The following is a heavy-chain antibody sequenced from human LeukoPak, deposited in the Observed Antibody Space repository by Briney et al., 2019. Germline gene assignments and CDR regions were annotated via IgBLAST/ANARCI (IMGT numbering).Heavy chain of an antibody. V-gene: IGHV3-30-3*02. J-gene: IGHJ4*02. CDR3: AKDGGRYRFDF. D-gene: IGHD3-16*02. Sequence: YYADFAKGRFTISRDRSKNSVYLQMNSLRPDDTALYYCAKDGGRYRFDFWGQGTMVTVSS.